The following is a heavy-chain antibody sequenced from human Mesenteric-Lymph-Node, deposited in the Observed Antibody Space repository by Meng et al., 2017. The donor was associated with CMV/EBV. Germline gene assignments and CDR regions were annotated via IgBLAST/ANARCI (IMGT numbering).Heavy chain of an antibody. CDR2: MNPNSGNT. J-gene: IGHJ6*02. V-gene: IGHV1-8*01. Sequence: ASVKVSCKASGYTFTSYDINWVRQATGQGLEWMGWMNPNSGNTGYAQKFQGRVTMTRNTSISTAYMELSSLRSEDTAVYYCARGGVGVVPAANRCLGMDVWGQGTTVTVSS. CDR3: ARGGVGVVPAANRCLGMDV. CDR1: GYTFTSYD. D-gene: IGHD2-2*01.